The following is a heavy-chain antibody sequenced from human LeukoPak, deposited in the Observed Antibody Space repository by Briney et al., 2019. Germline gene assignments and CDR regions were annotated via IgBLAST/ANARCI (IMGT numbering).Heavy chain of an antibody. CDR1: GFTFSSYA. Sequence: AGKSLRLSCAASGFTFSSYAIHWVRQAPGKGLEWITVISYDGSNKYFADSVKGRFTISRDNSKNTLYLQMNSPRAEDTAVYYCARETGSAVGSTDFDYWGQGTLVTVSS. V-gene: IGHV3-30-3*01. D-gene: IGHD4-17*01. CDR3: ARETGSAVGSTDFDY. CDR2: ISYDGSNK. J-gene: IGHJ4*02.